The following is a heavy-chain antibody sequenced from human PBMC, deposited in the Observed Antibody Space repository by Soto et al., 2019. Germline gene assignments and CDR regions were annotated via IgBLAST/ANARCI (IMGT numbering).Heavy chain of an antibody. CDR3: ARGRYDCSGGSCYRGSNCYYYYYMDV. Sequence: PSVTLPLTCTVVGGTISSYYWSWIIKNTRKGLERIGYIYYSRSTNYNSSLKSRVTISVDTSKNQFSLKLSSVTAADTAVYYCARGRYDCSGGSCYRGSNCYYYYYMDVWGKGTTVTVSS. J-gene: IGHJ6*03. CDR1: GGTISSYY. CDR2: IYYSRST. D-gene: IGHD2-15*01. V-gene: IGHV4-59*12.